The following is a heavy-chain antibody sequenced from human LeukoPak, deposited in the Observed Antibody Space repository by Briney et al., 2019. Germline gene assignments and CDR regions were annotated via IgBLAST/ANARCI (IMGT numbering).Heavy chain of an antibody. D-gene: IGHD2-2*01. V-gene: IGHV3-33*01. CDR2: IWYDGSNK. J-gene: IGHJ4*02. Sequence: GGSLRLSCAASGFTFSSYGMHWVRQAPGKGLEWVAVIWYDGSNKYYADSVKGRFTISRDNSKNTLYLQMNSLRAEDTAVYYCARDRYCSSTGCYPDESFDYWGQGTLVTVSS. CDR3: ARDRYCSSTGCYPDESFDY. CDR1: GFTFSSYG.